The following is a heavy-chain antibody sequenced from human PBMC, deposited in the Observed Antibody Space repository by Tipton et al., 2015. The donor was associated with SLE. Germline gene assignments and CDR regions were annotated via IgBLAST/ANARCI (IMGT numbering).Heavy chain of an antibody. V-gene: IGHV4-59*01. CDR2: IYYSGST. Sequence: TLSLTCAVYGGSFSGYYWSWIRQPPGRGLEWIGYIYYSGSTNYNPSLKSRVTISVDTSKNQFSLKLSSVTAADTAVYYCARGEITMVQGVIWDDAFDIWGQGTMVTVSS. J-gene: IGHJ3*02. CDR3: ARGEITMVQGVIWDDAFDI. D-gene: IGHD3-10*01. CDR1: GGSFSGYY.